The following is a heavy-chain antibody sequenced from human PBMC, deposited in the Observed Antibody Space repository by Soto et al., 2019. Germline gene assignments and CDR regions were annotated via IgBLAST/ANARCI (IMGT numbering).Heavy chain of an antibody. CDR2: ISAGGST. CDR3: ANVPIWCSSTSCYTEGLDY. J-gene: IGHJ4*02. D-gene: IGHD2-2*02. Sequence: GGSLRLSCTASGFTFSDYAMSWVRQPPGKGLEWVSVISAGGSTYYADSVKGRFTVSRANSKNTLHLQMNSLRAEDTAVYYCANVPIWCSSTSCYTEGLDYWGQGTLVTVSS. V-gene: IGHV3-23*01. CDR1: GFTFSDYA.